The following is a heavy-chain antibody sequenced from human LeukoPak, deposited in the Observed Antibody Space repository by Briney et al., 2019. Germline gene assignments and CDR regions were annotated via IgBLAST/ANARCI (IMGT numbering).Heavy chain of an antibody. CDR1: SYSISSGYY. CDR2: INHSGST. D-gene: IGHD1-26*01. V-gene: IGHV4-38-2*01. Sequence: PSETLSLTCAVSSYSISSGYYWGWIRQPPGKGLEWIGEINHSGSTNYIPSLKSRVTISVDTSKNQFSLKLSSVTAADTAVYYCARGSKMLGYNWFDPWGQGTLVTVSS. J-gene: IGHJ5*02. CDR3: ARGSKMLGYNWFDP.